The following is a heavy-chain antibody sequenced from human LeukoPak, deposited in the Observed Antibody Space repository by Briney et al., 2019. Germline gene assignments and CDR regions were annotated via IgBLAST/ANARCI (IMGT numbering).Heavy chain of an antibody. CDR2: IYYSGST. J-gene: IGHJ4*02. CDR3: ARHVGYFDY. Sequence: SETLSLTCTVSGGSISSYYWSWIRQPPGKGLEWIGYIYYSGSTNYNPSLRSRVTISVDTSKNQFSLKLSSVTAADTAVYYCARHVGYFDYWGQGTLVTVSS. CDR1: GGSISSYY. V-gene: IGHV4-59*08.